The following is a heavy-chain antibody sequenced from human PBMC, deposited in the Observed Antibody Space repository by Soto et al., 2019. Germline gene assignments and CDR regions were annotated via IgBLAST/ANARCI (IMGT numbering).Heavy chain of an antibody. V-gene: IGHV4-61*01. Sequence: SETLSLTCTVSGGSVSSGSYYWSWIRQPPGKGLEWIGYIYYSGSTNYNPSLKSRVTISVDTSKNQFSLKLSSVTAADTAVYYCARYYDSSGSIDYWGQGTLVTVSS. D-gene: IGHD3-22*01. CDR1: GGSVSSGSYY. CDR2: IYYSGST. CDR3: ARYYDSSGSIDY. J-gene: IGHJ4*02.